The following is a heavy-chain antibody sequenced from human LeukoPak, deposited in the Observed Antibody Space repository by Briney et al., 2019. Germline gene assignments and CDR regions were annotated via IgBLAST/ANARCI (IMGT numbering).Heavy chain of an antibody. D-gene: IGHD1-26*01. CDR2: INHSGST. CDR3: ARGGQRSGVGIVGARWAYYFDY. J-gene: IGHJ4*02. Sequence: SETLSLTCAVYGGSFSGYYWSWIRQPPGKGLEWIGEINHSGSTNYNPSLKSRVTTSVDTSKNQFSLKLSSVTAADTAVYYCARGGQRSGVGIVGARWAYYFDYWGQGTLVTVSS. V-gene: IGHV4-34*01. CDR1: GGSFSGYY.